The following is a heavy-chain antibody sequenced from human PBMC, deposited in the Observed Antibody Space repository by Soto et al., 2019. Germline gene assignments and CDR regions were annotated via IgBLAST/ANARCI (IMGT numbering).Heavy chain of an antibody. CDR2: ISWNSGSI. J-gene: IGHJ4*02. D-gene: IGHD6-13*01. CDR3: AKIKAAAGTFEGPSFDY. Sequence: HPGGSLRLSCAASGFTFDDYSMHWVRPAPGKGLEWVSGISWNSGSIGYADSVKGRFTISRDNAKNSLYLQMNSLRAEDTALYYCAKIKAAAGTFEGPSFDYWGQGTLVTVSS. V-gene: IGHV3-9*01. CDR1: GFTFDDYS.